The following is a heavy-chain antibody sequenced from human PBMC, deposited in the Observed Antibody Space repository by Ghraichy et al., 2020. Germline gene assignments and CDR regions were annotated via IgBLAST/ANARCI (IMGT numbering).Heavy chain of an antibody. CDR3: ARVTYGPWLLVDY. V-gene: IGHV4-59*01. J-gene: IGHJ4*02. D-gene: IGHD3-22*01. CDR1: GDSISSYY. CDR2: IYYSGST. Sequence: SETLSLTCTVSGDSISSYYWSWIRQPPGKGLEWIGYIYYSGSTNYNPSLKSRVTISVDTSKNQFSLKLSSVTTADTAVYYCARVTYGPWLLVDYWGPGTLVTVSS.